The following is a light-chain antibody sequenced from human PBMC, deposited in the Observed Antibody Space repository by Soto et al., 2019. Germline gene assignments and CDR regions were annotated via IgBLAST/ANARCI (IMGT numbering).Light chain of an antibody. CDR3: SSYTSSGSLVV. J-gene: IGLJ2*01. Sequence: QSALTQPASVSGSPGQSITISCTGTGSDVGGYNYVSWYQQHPGKVPKLMIFEVNTRPSGVSHRFSGSKSGNTASLTISGLQAEDEADYYCSSYTSSGSLVVFGGGTKLTVL. CDR1: GSDVGGYNY. CDR2: EVN. V-gene: IGLV2-14*01.